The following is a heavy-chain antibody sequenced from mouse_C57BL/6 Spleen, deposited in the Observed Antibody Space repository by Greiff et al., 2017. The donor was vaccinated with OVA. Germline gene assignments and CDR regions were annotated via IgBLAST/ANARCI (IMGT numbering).Heavy chain of an antibody. Sequence: VQLQQSGPELVKPGASVKISCKASGYAFSSSWMNWVKQRPGKGLEWIGRIYPGDGDTNYNGKFKGKATLTADKSSSTAYMQLSSLTSEDSAVYFCARETGVAFDYWGQGTTLTVSS. V-gene: IGHV1-82*01. CDR1: GYAFSSSW. CDR2: IYPGDGDT. CDR3: ARETGVAFDY. D-gene: IGHD1-1*01. J-gene: IGHJ2*01.